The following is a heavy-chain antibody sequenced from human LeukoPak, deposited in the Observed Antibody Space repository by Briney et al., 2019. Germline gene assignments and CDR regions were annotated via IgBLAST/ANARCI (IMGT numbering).Heavy chain of an antibody. V-gene: IGHV1-18*01. J-gene: IGHJ4*02. CDR2: ISAYNGNT. Sequence: ASVKSSGKASGYTFTSYGITWVRQAPGQGLEWMGWISAYNGNTNYAQKLQGRVTMTTDTSTSTAYMELRSLRSDDTAVYYCARAGYSSSWTALIDYWGQGTLVTVSS. D-gene: IGHD6-13*01. CDR3: ARAGYSSSWTALIDY. CDR1: GYTFTSYG.